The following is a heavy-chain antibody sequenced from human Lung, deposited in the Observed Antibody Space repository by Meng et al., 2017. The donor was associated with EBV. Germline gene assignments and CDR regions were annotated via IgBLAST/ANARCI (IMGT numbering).Heavy chain of an antibody. CDR1: GFDFDPYS. Sequence: QVRWVECGGGRVKPGRSLRLTCAAAGFDFDPYSVHWVRQAPGKGLEWVAVISDTGHNKYFADSVRGRFTISRDNSKNMVSLQMNSLRPGDTATYYCAIIPYSNAWGQGTLVTVSS. V-gene: IGHV3-30-3*01. J-gene: IGHJ5*02. CDR3: AIIPYSNA. D-gene: IGHD4-11*01. CDR2: ISDTGHNK.